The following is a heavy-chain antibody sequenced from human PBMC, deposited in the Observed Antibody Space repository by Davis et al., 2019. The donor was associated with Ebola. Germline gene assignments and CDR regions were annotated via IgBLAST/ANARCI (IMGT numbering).Heavy chain of an antibody. CDR3: ARRSVLRFLEWGGMDV. CDR1: GFTFSGSA. J-gene: IGHJ6*02. V-gene: IGHV3-73*01. Sequence: GGSLRLSCAASGFTFSGSAMHWVRQASGKGLEWVGRIRSKANSYATAYAASVKGRFTISRDDSKNTAYLQMNSLKTEDTAVYYCARRSVLRFLEWGGMDVWGQGTTVTVSS. CDR2: IRSKANSYAT. D-gene: IGHD3-3*01.